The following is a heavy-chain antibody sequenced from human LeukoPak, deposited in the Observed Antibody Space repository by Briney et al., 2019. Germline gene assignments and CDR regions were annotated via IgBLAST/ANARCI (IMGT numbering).Heavy chain of an antibody. CDR3: ARSAQTNSYYYDSSGYYGYFDY. D-gene: IGHD3-22*01. CDR2: IYHSGST. V-gene: IGHV4-39*07. Sequence: PSETLSLTCTVSGGSISSGSYYWGWLRQPPGKGLEWIGSIYHSGSTYYNPSLKSRVTISVDTSKNQFSLKLSSVTAADTAVYYCARSAQTNSYYYDSSGYYGYFDYWGQGTLVTVSS. J-gene: IGHJ4*02. CDR1: GGSISSGSYY.